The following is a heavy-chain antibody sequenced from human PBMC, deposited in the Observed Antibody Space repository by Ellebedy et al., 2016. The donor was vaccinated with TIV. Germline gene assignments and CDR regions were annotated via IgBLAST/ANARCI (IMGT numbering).Heavy chain of an antibody. D-gene: IGHD6-19*01. J-gene: IGHJ5*02. Sequence: GESLKISCKTSGYTFTNYWIAWVRQRPGKGLEWMGFIYPRDSDTRYSPSSQGQVTISADKSINTAYLPWSSLEASDTAMYYCARMVYGSGWDGYFEPWGQGTLVTVSS. CDR1: GYTFTNYW. V-gene: IGHV5-51*01. CDR3: ARMVYGSGWDGYFEP. CDR2: IYPRDSDT.